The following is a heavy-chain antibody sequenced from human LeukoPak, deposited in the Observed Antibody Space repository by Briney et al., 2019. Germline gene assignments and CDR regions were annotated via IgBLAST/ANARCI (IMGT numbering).Heavy chain of an antibody. Sequence: GGSLRLSCAASGFTFSSYEMNWVRQAPGKGLEWVSYISSSGSTIYYADSVKGRFTISRDNAKNSLYLQMNSLRAEDTAVYYCARGGGRPYCSGGSCYSWFAPWGQGTLVTVSS. D-gene: IGHD2-15*01. J-gene: IGHJ5*02. CDR3: ARGGGRPYCSGGSCYSWFAP. CDR1: GFTFSSYE. V-gene: IGHV3-48*03. CDR2: ISSSGSTI.